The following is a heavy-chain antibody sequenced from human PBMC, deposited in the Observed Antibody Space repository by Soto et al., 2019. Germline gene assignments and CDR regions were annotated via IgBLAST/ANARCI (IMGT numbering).Heavy chain of an antibody. J-gene: IGHJ3*02. Sequence: QVQLQESGPGLVKPSQTLSLTCTVSGGSISSGDYYWSWIRQPPGKGLEWIGYIYYSGSTYYNPSLKSRVTISVDTSKNQFSLKLSSVTAADTAVYYCARDGKGLRSRTLYDYGDFDDAFDIWGQGTMVTVSS. V-gene: IGHV4-30-4*01. CDR2: IYYSGST. D-gene: IGHD4-17*01. CDR1: GGSISSGDYY. CDR3: ARDGKGLRSRTLYDYGDFDDAFDI.